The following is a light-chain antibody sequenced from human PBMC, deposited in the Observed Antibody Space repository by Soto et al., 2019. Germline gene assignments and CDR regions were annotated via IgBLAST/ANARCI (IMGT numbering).Light chain of an antibody. Sequence: EIVLTQAPGTLSLSPGEGATLSCRASQSVSSSFLAWYQQKPGQAPRLLIYGASSMATGIPDRFRGSASGTDFTLTISRLEPEDFALYYCQQYGSSPWTFGQGTKGEIK. CDR2: GAS. CDR1: QSVSSSF. CDR3: QQYGSSPWT. J-gene: IGKJ1*01. V-gene: IGKV3-20*01.